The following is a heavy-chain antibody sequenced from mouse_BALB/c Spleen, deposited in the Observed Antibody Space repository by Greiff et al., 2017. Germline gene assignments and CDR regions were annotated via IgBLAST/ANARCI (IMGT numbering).Heavy chain of an antibody. CDR3: ARWQDYFDY. V-gene: IGHV5-17*02. Sequence: DVHLVESGGGLVQPGGSRKLSCAASGFTFSSFGMHWVRQAPEKGLEWVAYISSGSSTIYYADTVKGRFTISRDNPKNTLFLQMTSLRSEDTAMYYCARWQDYFDYWGQGTTLTVSS. CDR1: GFTFSSFG. J-gene: IGHJ2*01. CDR2: ISSGSSTI. D-gene: IGHD6-1*01.